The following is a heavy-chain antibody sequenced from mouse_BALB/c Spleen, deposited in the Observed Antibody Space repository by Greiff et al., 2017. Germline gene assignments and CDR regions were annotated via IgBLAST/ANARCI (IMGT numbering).Heavy chain of an antibody. CDR1: GFTFTDYY. D-gene: IGHD2-14*01. CDR2: IRNKANGYTT. J-gene: IGHJ2*01. V-gene: IGHV7-3*02. CDR3: ARSGYGVDY. Sequence: EVKLVESGGGLVQPGGSLRLSCATSGFTFTDYYMSWVRQPPGKALEWLGFIRNKANGYTTEYSASVKGRFTISRDNSQSILYLQMNTLRAEDSATYYCARSGYGVDYWGQGTTLTVSS.